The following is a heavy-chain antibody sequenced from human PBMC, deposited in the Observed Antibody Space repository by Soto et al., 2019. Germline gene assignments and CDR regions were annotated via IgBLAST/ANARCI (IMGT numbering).Heavy chain of an antibody. CDR2: ISSSSSTI. CDR1: GFTFSSYS. CDR3: ARDGGGYSLGGGSPPAFDNYYSYRDV. J-gene: IGHJ6*03. Sequence: EVQLVESGGGLVQPGGSLRLSCAASGFTFSSYSMNWVRQAPGKGLEWVSYISSSSSTIYYADSVKGRFTISRDNAKNSLFLKMNGRGAGDTAVFSCARDGGGYSLGGGSPPAFDNYYSYRDVGGKGTTVTFPS. D-gene: IGHD3-16*01. V-gene: IGHV3-48*01.